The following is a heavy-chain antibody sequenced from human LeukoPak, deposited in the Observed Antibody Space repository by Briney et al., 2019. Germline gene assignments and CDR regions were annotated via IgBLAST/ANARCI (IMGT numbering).Heavy chain of an antibody. Sequence: QPGGSLKLSCAASGFTVSSNYMSWVRQAPGKGLEWVSVIYSGGSTYYADSVKGRFTISRDDAKNSLYLQLNSLRAEDTAVYYCARDLSSSSTAYFQHWGQGTLVTVSS. J-gene: IGHJ1*01. CDR3: ARDLSSSSTAYFQH. D-gene: IGHD6-6*01. CDR2: IYSGGST. CDR1: GFTVSSNY. V-gene: IGHV3-66*01.